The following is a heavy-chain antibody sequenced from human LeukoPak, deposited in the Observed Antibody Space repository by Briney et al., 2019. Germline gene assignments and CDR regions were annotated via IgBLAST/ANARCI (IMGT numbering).Heavy chain of an antibody. Sequence: SETLSLTCAVSGGSISSGGYSWSWIRQPPGKGLEWIGYIYYSGSTNYNPSLKSRVTLSVYTSKNQFSLKLSSVTAADTAVYYCARLKYYYDSSGYRAEYFQHWGQGTLVTVSS. CDR3: ARLKYYYDSSGYRAEYFQH. D-gene: IGHD3-22*01. CDR2: IYYSGST. J-gene: IGHJ1*01. CDR1: GGSISSGGYS. V-gene: IGHV4-61*08.